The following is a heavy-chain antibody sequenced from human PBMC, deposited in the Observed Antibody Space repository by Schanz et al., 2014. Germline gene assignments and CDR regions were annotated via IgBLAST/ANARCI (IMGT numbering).Heavy chain of an antibody. Sequence: QVQLVQSGDEVKKPGASVKVSCKTSGYTFSDYGITWVRQAPGQGLEWVGWISPYTGNTHYFDKMEGRVTMTTDTSTSTAYMDLRSLRSDDTAVYYCARDRRRYCSTASCLHDNWFDPWGQGTLVIVSS. CDR3: ARDRRRYCSTASCLHDNWFDP. J-gene: IGHJ5*02. V-gene: IGHV1-18*01. CDR2: ISPYTGNT. CDR1: GYTFSDYG. D-gene: IGHD2-2*01.